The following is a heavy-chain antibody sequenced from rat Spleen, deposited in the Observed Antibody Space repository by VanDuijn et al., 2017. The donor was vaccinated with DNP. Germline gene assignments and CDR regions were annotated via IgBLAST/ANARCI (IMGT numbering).Heavy chain of an antibody. CDR1: GFTFSDCK. V-gene: IGHV5S10*01. CDR3: TSNPHIRTAAPFDY. Sequence: EVQLVESDGGLVQPGRSLKLSCAASGFTFSDCKMAWVRQAPKKGLEWVATIIYDGSRTYYRNSVKGRFTISRDNTKSTLYLQVNSLRSEETATYYCTSNPHIRTAAPFDYWGQGVMVTVSS. D-gene: IGHD3-8*01. J-gene: IGHJ2*01. CDR2: IIYDGSRT.